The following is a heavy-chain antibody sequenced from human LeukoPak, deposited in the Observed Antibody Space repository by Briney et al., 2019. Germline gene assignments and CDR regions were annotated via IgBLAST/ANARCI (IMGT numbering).Heavy chain of an antibody. CDR1: GYTFTGYY. CDR2: IIPIFGTA. V-gene: IGHV1-69*05. J-gene: IGHJ4*02. Sequence: SVKVSCKASGYTFTGYYMHWVRQAPGQGLEWMGGIIPIFGTANYAQKFQGRVTITTDESTSTAYMELSSLRSEDTAVYYCARGVMQGTVTTTTLRTYFDYWGQGTLVTVSS. D-gene: IGHD4-17*01. CDR3: ARGVMQGTVTTTTLRTYFDY.